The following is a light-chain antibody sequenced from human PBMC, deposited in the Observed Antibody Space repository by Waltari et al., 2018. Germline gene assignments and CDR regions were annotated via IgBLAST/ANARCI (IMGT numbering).Light chain of an antibody. Sequence: DIQMTQSPSSLSASVGDRVTITCRASQSISSYLNWYQQKPGKAPKLLIYAASSLQSGVPSRFSGSGSGTDFTLTISSLQPEDVAIYYCHQYYSSPLTFGQGTKVEIK. J-gene: IGKJ1*01. CDR2: AAS. CDR3: HQYYSSPLT. V-gene: IGKV1-39*01. CDR1: QSISSY.